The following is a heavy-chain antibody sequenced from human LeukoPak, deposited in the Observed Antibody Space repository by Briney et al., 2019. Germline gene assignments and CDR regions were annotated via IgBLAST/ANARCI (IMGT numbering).Heavy chain of an antibody. D-gene: IGHD3-16*02. CDR3: ARDLLGYNYHYMDV. Sequence: GGPLRLSCAASGFTFSSYNMNWVRQAPGKGLEWVSSISGSSSYIYYADSVKGRFTISRDNAKKSLSLQMNSLRAEDTAVYYCARDLLGYNYHYMDVWGKGTTVTVSS. CDR1: GFTFSSYN. CDR2: ISGSSSYI. V-gene: IGHV3-21*01. J-gene: IGHJ6*03.